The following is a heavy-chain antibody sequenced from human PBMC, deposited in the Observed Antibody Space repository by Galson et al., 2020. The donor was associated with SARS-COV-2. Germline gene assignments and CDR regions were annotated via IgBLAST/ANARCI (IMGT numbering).Heavy chain of an antibody. D-gene: IGHD2-21*01. CDR3: VRGHIGIIPLNMDV. J-gene: IGHJ6*02. V-gene: IGHV4-61*01. Sequence: SETLSLTCTVTGGSINSDSYYWSWIRQSPGKGLEWIGHIYGNGRTTYNPSLKTRVTISLNTPKNQFSLNLRSVTTADTALYYCVRGHIGIIPLNMDVWGQGTTVTVSS. CDR1: GGSINSDSYY. CDR2: IYGNGRT.